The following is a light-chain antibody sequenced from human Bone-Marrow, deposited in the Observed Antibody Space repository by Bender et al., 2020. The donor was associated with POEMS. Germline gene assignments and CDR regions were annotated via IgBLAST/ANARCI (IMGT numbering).Light chain of an antibody. J-gene: IGLJ2*01. V-gene: IGLV3-21*02. CDR2: DDS. CDR1: NIGSRS. Sequence: VLTQPPSVSVAPGQTAKVTCGGDNIGSRSVHWYQQKPGLAPVLVVYDDSDRPSGIPERLSGSNSGNTATLTISRVEAGDEADYYCQVWDSSRDRGVFGGGTKLTVL. CDR3: QVWDSSRDRGV.